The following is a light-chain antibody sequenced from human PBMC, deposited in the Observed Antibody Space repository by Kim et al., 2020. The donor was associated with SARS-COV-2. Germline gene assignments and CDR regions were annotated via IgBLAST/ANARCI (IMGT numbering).Light chain of an antibody. CDR2: DAA. V-gene: IGKV3-11*01. J-gene: IGKJ4*01. Sequence: PGEGAILSCRASQSIGISLGWYQHKPGQAPRLLIYDAAIRAAGIPDRFSCGGSGTDFTLTIGNLEPEDFAVYYCQQRNNWPPAVTFGGGTKVDIK. CDR3: QQRNNWPPAVT. CDR1: QSIGIS.